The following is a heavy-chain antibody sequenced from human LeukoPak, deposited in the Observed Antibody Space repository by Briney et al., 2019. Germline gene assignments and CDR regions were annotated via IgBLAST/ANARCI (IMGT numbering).Heavy chain of an antibody. CDR3: ARELEYSSSSGEFDY. Sequence: ASVKVSCKASGYTFTGYYMHWVRQAPGQGLEWMGRINPNSGGTNHAQKFQGRVTMTRDTSISTAYMELSRLRSDDTAVYYCARELEYSSSSGEFDYWGQGTLVTVSS. CDR1: GYTFTGYY. J-gene: IGHJ4*02. CDR2: INPNSGGT. V-gene: IGHV1-2*06. D-gene: IGHD6-6*01.